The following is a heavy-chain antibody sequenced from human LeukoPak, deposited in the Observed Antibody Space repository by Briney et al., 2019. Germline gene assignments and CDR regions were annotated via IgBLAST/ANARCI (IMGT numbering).Heavy chain of an antibody. V-gene: IGHV4-61*02. J-gene: IGHJ6*03. Sequence: SQTLSLTCTVSGGSISSGSYYWSWIRQPAGKGLEWIGRIYTSGSTSYNPSLKSRVTISVDTSKNQFSLKLSSVTAADTAVYYCARDRASVYYYYMDVWGKGTTVTVSS. CDR3: ARDRASVYYYYMDV. CDR2: IYTSGST. D-gene: IGHD3-10*01. CDR1: GGSISSGSYY.